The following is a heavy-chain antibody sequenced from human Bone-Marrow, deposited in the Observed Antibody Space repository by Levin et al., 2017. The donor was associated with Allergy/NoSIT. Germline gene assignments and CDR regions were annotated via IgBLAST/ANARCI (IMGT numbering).Heavy chain of an antibody. CDR1: GLSLGNFA. D-gene: IGHD2-2*01. V-gene: IGHV3-23*01. CDR2: ISKNGDT. J-gene: IGHJ5*02. Sequence: GESLKISCAASGLSLGNFAMDWVRQAPGKGLEWVSSISKNGDTYYADSVKGRFTMSRDNAKDTVFLHMNNLSGDDTAVYYCAREPLGGSMVVERAWFDPWGQGTQVTVSS. CDR3: AREPLGGSMVVERAWFDP.